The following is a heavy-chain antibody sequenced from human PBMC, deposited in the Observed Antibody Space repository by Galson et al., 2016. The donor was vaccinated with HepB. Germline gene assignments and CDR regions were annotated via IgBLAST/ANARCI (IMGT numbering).Heavy chain of an antibody. J-gene: IGHJ6*03. D-gene: IGHD2-2*01. V-gene: IGHV3-33*01. CDR2: IWYDGSNK. Sequence: SLRLSCAASGFTFGRYAMHWVRQAPGKGLEWVAVIWYDGSNKYYADSVKGRFTISRGNSKNTLYLQMNSLRAEDTAVYYCAREVGYCTSTSCEGHMDVWGKGTTVTVSS. CDR1: GFTFGRYA. CDR3: AREVGYCTSTSCEGHMDV.